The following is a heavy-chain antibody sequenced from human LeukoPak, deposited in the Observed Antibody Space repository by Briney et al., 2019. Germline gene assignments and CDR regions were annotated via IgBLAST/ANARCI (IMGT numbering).Heavy chain of an antibody. D-gene: IGHD1-14*01. J-gene: IGHJ5*02. CDR2: ISGSGGTT. V-gene: IGHV3-23*01. CDR3: AKDTRGTTFDP. CDR1: GFSVSSKY. Sequence: GGSLRLSCAASGFSVSSKYMSWVRQAPGKGLEWVSAISGSGGTTYYADSVKGRFTISRDNSKNTLYLQMNSLRAEDTAVYYCAKDTRGTTFDPWGQGTLVTVSS.